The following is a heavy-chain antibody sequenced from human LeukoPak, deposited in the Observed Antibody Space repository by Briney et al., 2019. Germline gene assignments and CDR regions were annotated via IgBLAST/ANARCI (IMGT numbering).Heavy chain of an antibody. D-gene: IGHD3-10*01. CDR3: ARERARYYGSGSDIDY. V-gene: IGHV1-18*01. CDR2: ISAYNGNT. CDR1: GYTFTSYG. Sequence: ASVKVSGKASGYTFTSYGISWVRQAPGQGLEWMGWISAYNGNTNYAQKLQGRVTMTTDTSTSTAYMELRSLRSDDTAVYYCARERARYYGSGSDIDYWGQGTLVTVSS. J-gene: IGHJ4*02.